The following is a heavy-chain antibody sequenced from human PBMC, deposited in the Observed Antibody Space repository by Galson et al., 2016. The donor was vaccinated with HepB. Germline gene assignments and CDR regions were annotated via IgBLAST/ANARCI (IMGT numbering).Heavy chain of an antibody. J-gene: IGHJ4*02. V-gene: IGHV5-51*03. D-gene: IGHD3-3*01. CDR1: GYSFTRYW. Sequence: QSGAAVKKPGESLKISCKASGYSFTRYWIGWVRQMPGKGLEWMGIIFPGDSDTKYSPSFGGLVTISVDRSINTAYLQWSSLRASDTAIYYWARPPYYDFWSGFGRWGQGTLVTVSS. CDR2: IFPGDSDT. CDR3: ARPPYYDFWSGFGR.